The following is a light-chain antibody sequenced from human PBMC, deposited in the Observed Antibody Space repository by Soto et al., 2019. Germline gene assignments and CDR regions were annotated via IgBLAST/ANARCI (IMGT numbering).Light chain of an antibody. CDR3: QHYRGLSS. Sequence: VIWMTQSPSLLSASTGDRVTISCRMSQGISSYLAWYQQKPGKAPELLITSASSLQSGVPSRFSASGSGTEFSLSINSLQPDDFATYYCQHYRGLSSFGPGTKVDI. V-gene: IGKV1D-8*03. CDR1: QGISSY. CDR2: SAS. J-gene: IGKJ3*01.